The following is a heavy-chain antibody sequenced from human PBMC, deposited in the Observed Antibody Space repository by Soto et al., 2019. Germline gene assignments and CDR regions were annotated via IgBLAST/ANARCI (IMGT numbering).Heavy chain of an antibody. CDR2: ISSSSSYI. CDR3: ARVNDYTWGSYRYTHAFDI. J-gene: IGHJ3*02. Sequence: EVQLVESGGGLVKPGGSLRLSCAASGFTFSSYSMNWVRQAPGKGLEWVSSISSSSSYIYYADSVKGRFTISRDNAKNSLYLQMNSLRAEDTAVYYCARVNDYTWGSYRYTHAFDIWGQGTMVTVSS. V-gene: IGHV3-21*01. D-gene: IGHD3-16*02. CDR1: GFTFSSYS.